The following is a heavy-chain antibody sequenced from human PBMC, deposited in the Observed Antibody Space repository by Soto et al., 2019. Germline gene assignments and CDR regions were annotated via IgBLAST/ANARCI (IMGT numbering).Heavy chain of an antibody. CDR2: IYYSGST. D-gene: IGHD5-12*01. CDR1: GDSIRSYY. Sequence: SETLSLTCTVSGDSIRSYYWTWIRQPPGKGLELIGYIYYSGSTRYNPSLKSRVTISVDMSKNQFSLKLSSVIAADTAVYYCARAYGGSDNGLDVWGQGTAVTVSS. CDR3: ARAYGGSDNGLDV. J-gene: IGHJ6*02. V-gene: IGHV4-59*01.